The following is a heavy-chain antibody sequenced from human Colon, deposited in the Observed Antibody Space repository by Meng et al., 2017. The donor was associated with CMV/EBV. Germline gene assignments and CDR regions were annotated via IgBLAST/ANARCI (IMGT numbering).Heavy chain of an antibody. V-gene: IGHV3-30*19. CDR2: ISYDGSSK. D-gene: IGHD2-2*01. CDR1: GFTFSSYG. J-gene: IGHJ4*02. CDR3: ARDHYCSSTSCQPVLFDY. Sequence: GGSLRLSCAASGFTFSSYGMHWVRQAPGKGLEWVAVISYDGSSKYYADSVKGRFTIASDNSKNTLYLQMNSLRAEDTAVYYCARDHYCSSTSCQPVLFDYWGQGTLVTVSS.